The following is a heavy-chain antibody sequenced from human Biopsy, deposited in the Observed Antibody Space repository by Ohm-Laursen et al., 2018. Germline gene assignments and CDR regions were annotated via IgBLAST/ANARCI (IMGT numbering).Heavy chain of an antibody. CDR1: GDSVSSGSFY. V-gene: IGHV4-61*01. Sequence: SETLSLTCTVSGDSVSSGSFYWTWIRQPPGQGLDYIGYIYDRGSTANYNPSLESRVTMSVDMPKNQFSLKLSSVTAADTAIYYCARGMRSSGWPYFDSWGQGTLVTVSS. D-gene: IGHD6-19*01. J-gene: IGHJ4*02. CDR2: IYDRGSTA. CDR3: ARGMRSSGWPYFDS.